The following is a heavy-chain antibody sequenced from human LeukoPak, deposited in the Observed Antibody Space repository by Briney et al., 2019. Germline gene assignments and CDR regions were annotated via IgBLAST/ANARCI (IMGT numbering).Heavy chain of an antibody. Sequence: PGGSLRLSCAASGFTFSKYGMHWVRQAPGKGLEWVAVISYDGSNQYYADSVKGRFTISRDKSQNTLYLQMNSLRTEDAAVYYCAKGMIKDIVVVVADHFDYWGQGTLVTVSS. CDR2: ISYDGSNQ. CDR3: AKGMIKDIVVVVADHFDY. D-gene: IGHD2-15*01. CDR1: GFTFSKYG. J-gene: IGHJ4*02. V-gene: IGHV3-30*18.